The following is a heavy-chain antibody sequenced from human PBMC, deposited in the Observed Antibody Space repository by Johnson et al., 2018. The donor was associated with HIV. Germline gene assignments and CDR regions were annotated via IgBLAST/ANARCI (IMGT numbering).Heavy chain of an antibody. V-gene: IGHV3-7*05. CDR2: IKKDGSEK. J-gene: IGHJ3*02. D-gene: IGHD3-10*01. CDR3: ARDSRIGTMVLLSDAFDI. CDR1: GFTHSAYW. Sequence: VQLVESGGGLVQPGGSLRLSCAASGFTHSAYWMTWVRQAPGKGLEWVANIKKDGSEKNYVDSVKGRFTISRDNAKNSLYLQMNSLRAEDTALYYCARDSRIGTMVLLSDAFDIWGQGTMVTVSS.